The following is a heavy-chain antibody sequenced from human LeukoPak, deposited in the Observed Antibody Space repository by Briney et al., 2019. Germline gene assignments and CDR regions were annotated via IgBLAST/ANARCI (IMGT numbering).Heavy chain of an antibody. Sequence: GGSLRLSCAASGFTVSSNYMSWVRQAPGKGLEWVSVIYSGGSTYYADSVKGRFTISRDNSKNTLYLQMNSLRAEDTAVYYCARGGLGTYYDFWSGWNSKYYYYYYGMDVWGQGTTVTVSS. D-gene: IGHD3-3*01. CDR1: GFTVSSNY. CDR2: IYSGGST. V-gene: IGHV3-66*01. CDR3: ARGGLGTYYDFWSGWNSKYYYYYYGMDV. J-gene: IGHJ6*02.